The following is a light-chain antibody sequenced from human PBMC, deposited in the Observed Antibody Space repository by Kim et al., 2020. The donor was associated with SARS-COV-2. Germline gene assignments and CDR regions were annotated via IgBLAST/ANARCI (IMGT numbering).Light chain of an antibody. CDR2: YDS. CDR1: SIGGKS. V-gene: IGLV3-21*04. J-gene: IGLJ2*01. CDR3: QVWDSSSDHRVV. Sequence: PGKTARVSCGGNSIGGKSVSRYQQKSGQAPVLVMYYDSDRPSGIPERFSGSNSGNTATLTISRVEAGDEADYYCQVWDSSSDHRVVFGGGTQLTVL.